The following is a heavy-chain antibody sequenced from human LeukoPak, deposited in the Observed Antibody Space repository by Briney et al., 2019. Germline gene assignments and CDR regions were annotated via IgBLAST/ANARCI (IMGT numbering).Heavy chain of an antibody. V-gene: IGHV1-69*13. CDR1: GGTFSSYA. D-gene: IGHD3-3*01. J-gene: IGHJ4*02. CDR2: IIPIFGTA. CDR3: ARGQMEAYDFWSGYYLSY. Sequence: GPSVKVSCKASGGTFSSYAISWVRQAPGQGLEWMGGIIPIFGTANYAQKFQGRVTITADESTSTAYMELSSLRSEDTAVYYCARGQMEAYDFWSGYYLSYWGQGTLVTVSS.